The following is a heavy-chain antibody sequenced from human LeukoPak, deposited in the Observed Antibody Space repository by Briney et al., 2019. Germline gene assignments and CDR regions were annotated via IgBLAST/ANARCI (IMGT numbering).Heavy chain of an antibody. J-gene: IGHJ4*02. Sequence: PGGTLRLSCAASGFTFGNFWMSWVRQAPGRGLQWVASMKGDGSHIYYVDSVKGRFTISRDNARNSLYLQMNSLRAEDTAVYYCARLFGGVTTFDYWGQGALVTVSS. V-gene: IGHV3-7*01. CDR2: MKGDGSHI. CDR3: ARLFGGVTTFDY. D-gene: IGHD2-8*02. CDR1: GFTFGNFW.